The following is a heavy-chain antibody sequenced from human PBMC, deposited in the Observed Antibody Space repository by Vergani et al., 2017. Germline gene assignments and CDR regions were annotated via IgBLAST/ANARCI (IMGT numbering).Heavy chain of an antibody. J-gene: IGHJ3*02. CDR2: IYHSGST. D-gene: IGHD2-2*01. Sequence: QVQLQESGPGLVKPSGTLSLTCAISGGSISSSNWWSWVRQPPGQGLEWIGEIYHSGSTNYNPSLKSRVTISVDKSKNQFSLKMSSVASSDTAVYYCARAGDYCTSTSCYLAFDIWGQGTMVTVSS. CDR3: ARAGDYCTSTSCYLAFDI. V-gene: IGHV4-4*02. CDR1: GGSISSSNW.